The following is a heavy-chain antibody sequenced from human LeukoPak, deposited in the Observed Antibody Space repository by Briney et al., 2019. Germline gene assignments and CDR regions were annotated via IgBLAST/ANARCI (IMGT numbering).Heavy chain of an antibody. CDR2: INPNSGGT. Sequence: GASVKVSCKASGYTFTGYYMHWVRQAPGQGLEWMGWINPNSGGTNYAQKFQGRVTMTRDTSISTAYMELSRLRSDDTAVYYCARVNVEMATITGSYYYYYMDVWGKGTTVTISS. D-gene: IGHD5-24*01. CDR1: GYTFTGYY. CDR3: ARVNVEMATITGSYYYYYMDV. V-gene: IGHV1-2*02. J-gene: IGHJ6*03.